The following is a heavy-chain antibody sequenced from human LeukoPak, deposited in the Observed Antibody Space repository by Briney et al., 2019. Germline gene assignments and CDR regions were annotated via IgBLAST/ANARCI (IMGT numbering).Heavy chain of an antibody. J-gene: IGHJ6*03. CDR3: ARRSYYYDSSGYYYTGGSYYYYYMDV. CDR1: GFTFSDYY. Sequence: GGSLRLSCAASGFTFSDYYMSWIRQAPGKGLEWVSSISSSSSYIYYADSVKGRFTISRDNAKNSLYLQMNSLRAEDTAVYYCARRSYYYDSSGYYYTGGSYYYYYMDVWGKGTTVTVSS. CDR2: ISSSSSYI. V-gene: IGHV3-11*06. D-gene: IGHD3-22*01.